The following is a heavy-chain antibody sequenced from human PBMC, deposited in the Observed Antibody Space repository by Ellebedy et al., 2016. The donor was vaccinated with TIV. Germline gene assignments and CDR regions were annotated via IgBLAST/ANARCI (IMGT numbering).Heavy chain of an antibody. CDR1: GYTFTSYY. V-gene: IGHV1-46*01. D-gene: IGHD6-13*01. J-gene: IGHJ4*02. CDR3: ASLVAAAGTGFDY. CDR2: INPSGGST. Sequence: ASVKVSXXASGYTFTSYYMHWVRQAPGQGLEWMGIINPSGGSTSYAQKFQGRVTMTTDTSTSTAYMELRSLRSDDTAVYYCASLVAAAGTGFDYWGQGTLVTVSS.